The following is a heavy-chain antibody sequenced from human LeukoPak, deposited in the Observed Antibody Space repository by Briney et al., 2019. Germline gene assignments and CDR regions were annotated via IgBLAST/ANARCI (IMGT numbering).Heavy chain of an antibody. CDR3: AKGMRGVVAVKLLDP. V-gene: IGHV3-23*01. CDR2: ICGSGGRT. D-gene: IGHD3-22*01. J-gene: IGHJ5*02. Sequence: PGGCLRLSRAASVFILSSNATNWVPDAPGKGRECGSGICGSGGRTYHADSVKGRFTISRDNSKNPLYLQMNSLRAEDTAVYYCAKGMRGVVAVKLLDPWGQGTLVTVSS. CDR1: VFILSSNA.